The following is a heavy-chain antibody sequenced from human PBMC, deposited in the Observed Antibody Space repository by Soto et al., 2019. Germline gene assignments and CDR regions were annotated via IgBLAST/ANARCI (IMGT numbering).Heavy chain of an antibody. CDR2: ISGSDGST. CDR1: RFSLSSYD. V-gene: IGHV3-23*01. D-gene: IGHD3-10*01. CDR3: AKERYYGSGSPIDV. J-gene: IGHJ6*02. Sequence: GGTLRLPCAPARFSLSSYDMSWIRQPPGKGLDWVSAISGSDGSTYYADSVKGRFTISRDNSKNTLYLQMNSLRAEDTAVYYCAKERYYGSGSPIDVWGQGTTVTVS.